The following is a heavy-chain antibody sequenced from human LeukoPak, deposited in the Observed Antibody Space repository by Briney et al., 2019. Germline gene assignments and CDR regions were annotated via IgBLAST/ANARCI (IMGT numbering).Heavy chain of an antibody. D-gene: IGHD4-17*01. CDR1: GFTFSSYA. V-gene: IGHV3-23*01. J-gene: IGHJ6*02. CDR3: AGYYTVTYGMDV. Sequence: GGSLRLSCAASGFTFSSYAMSWVRQAPGKGLEWVSATSPTGGTTYYADSVKGRFTISRDNSRNTLYLQMNSLRAEDTAVYYCAGYYTVTYGMDVWGQGTTVTVSS. CDR2: TSPTGGTT.